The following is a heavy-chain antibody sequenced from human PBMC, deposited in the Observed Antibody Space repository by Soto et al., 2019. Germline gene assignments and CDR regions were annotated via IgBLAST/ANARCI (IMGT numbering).Heavy chain of an antibody. CDR3: ANSRAHPPYYMDV. CDR1: GFSLSTRGVG. J-gene: IGHJ6*03. CDR2: IYWDDDK. Sequence: QITLEESGPTLVKPTQPLTLTCTLSGFSLSTRGVGVGWIRQPPGKALEWLAFIYWDDDKRYSSSLKRRLTITKDTSKNQVVCTMTNMDPVDTGTYYCANSRAHPPYYMDVWGRGTTVTVSS. V-gene: IGHV2-5*02.